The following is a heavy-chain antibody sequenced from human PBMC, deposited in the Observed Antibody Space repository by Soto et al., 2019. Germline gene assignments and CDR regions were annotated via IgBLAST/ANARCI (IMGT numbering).Heavy chain of an antibody. Sequence: SETLSLTCNMSGDSYSISTYSWSWIRQPPGKALQWIGFIYQSGVTSYNPSLASRVSISLDRSNDQCSLKLKSVTAADTTVYFCAGMPYTSGLRFDPWGPGTLVTVSS. J-gene: IGHJ5*02. CDR1: GDSYSISTYS. D-gene: IGHD6-19*01. CDR2: IYQSGVT. CDR3: AGMPYTSGLRFDP. V-gene: IGHV4-30-2*01.